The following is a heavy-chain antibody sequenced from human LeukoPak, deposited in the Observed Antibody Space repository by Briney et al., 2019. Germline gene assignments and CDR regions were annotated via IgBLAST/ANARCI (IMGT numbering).Heavy chain of an antibody. V-gene: IGHV1-18*01. CDR1: GYTFTSYG. D-gene: IGHD1-7*01. CDR2: ISAYNGNT. CDR3: ARGGNWNFQTDYYYYYYMDV. Sequence: GASVKVSCKASGYTFTSYGISWVRQAPGQGLEWMGWISAYNGNTNYAQKLQGRVTMTTDTPTSTAYMELRSLRSDDTAVYYCARGGNWNFQTDYYYYYYMDVWGKGTTVTVSS. J-gene: IGHJ6*03.